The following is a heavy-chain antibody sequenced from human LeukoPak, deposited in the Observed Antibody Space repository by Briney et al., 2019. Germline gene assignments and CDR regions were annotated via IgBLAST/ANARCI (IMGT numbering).Heavy chain of an antibody. D-gene: IGHD2-2*01. Sequence: GGSLRLSCAASGFTFSNSWMSWVRQAPGKGLEWVANIRQDGNEIYYMDSVKGRFTISRDNAKKSLYLQMNLLRAEDTAVYYCATLNWHDGVVSGFDRWGQGILVTVSS. V-gene: IGHV3-7*01. CDR1: GFTFSNSW. J-gene: IGHJ5*02. CDR2: IRQDGNEI. CDR3: ATLNWHDGVVSGFDR.